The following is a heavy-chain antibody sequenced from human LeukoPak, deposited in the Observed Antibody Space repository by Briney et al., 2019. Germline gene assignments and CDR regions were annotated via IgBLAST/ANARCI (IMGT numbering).Heavy chain of an antibody. J-gene: IGHJ5*02. CDR2: FDPEDSET. Sequence: ASVKVSCKGSGYTLTELSMHWVRQAPGKGLEWMGGFDPEDSETIYAQKFQGRVTMTEDTSTDTAYMDLSSLRSEDTAVYYCATVAARPLYNWFAPWGQGTLVTVSS. D-gene: IGHD6-6*01. CDR1: GYTLTELS. CDR3: ATVAARPLYNWFAP. V-gene: IGHV1-24*01.